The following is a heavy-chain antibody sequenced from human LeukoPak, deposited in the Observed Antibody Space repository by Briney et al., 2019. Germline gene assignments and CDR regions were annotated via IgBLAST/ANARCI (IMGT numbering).Heavy chain of an antibody. J-gene: IGHJ6*02. CDR3: ARDRWSSSRHGYYYYYGMDV. D-gene: IGHD6-13*01. V-gene: IGHV3-66*01. CDR1: GFTVSSNY. Sequence: PGGSLRLSCAASGFTVSSNYMSWVRQAPGKGQEWVSVIYSGGSTYYADSVKGRFTISRDNSKNTLYLQMNSLRAEDTAVYYCARDRWSSSRHGYYYYYGMDVWGQGTTVTVSS. CDR2: IYSGGST.